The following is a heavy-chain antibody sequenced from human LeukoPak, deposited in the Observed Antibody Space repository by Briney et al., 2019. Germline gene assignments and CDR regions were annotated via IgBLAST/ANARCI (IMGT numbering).Heavy chain of an antibody. Sequence: GGSLRFSCAASGFTFSTYAMHWVRQAPGKGLEWVAVIWYDRTNKYYADSVKGRFTISRDNSKNTLYLQMSSLRAEDTAVYYCARDRLTTVTTFHFDYWGQGTLVTVSS. CDR2: IWYDRTNK. CDR3: ARDRLTTVTTFHFDY. V-gene: IGHV3-33*01. D-gene: IGHD4-17*01. J-gene: IGHJ4*02. CDR1: GFTFSTYA.